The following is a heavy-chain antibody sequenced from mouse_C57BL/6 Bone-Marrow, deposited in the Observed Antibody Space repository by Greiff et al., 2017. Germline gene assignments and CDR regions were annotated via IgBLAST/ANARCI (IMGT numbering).Heavy chain of an antibody. V-gene: IGHV3-6*01. CDR1: GYSITSGYY. CDR3: ARGGWLPRFAY. Sequence: ESGPGLVKPSQSLSLTCSVTGYSITSGYYWNWIRQFPGNKLEWMGYISYDGSNNYNPSLKNRISITRDTSKNQFFLKLNSVTTEDTATYYCARGGWLPRFAYWGQWTLVTVSA. J-gene: IGHJ3*01. CDR2: ISYDGSN. D-gene: IGHD2-3*01.